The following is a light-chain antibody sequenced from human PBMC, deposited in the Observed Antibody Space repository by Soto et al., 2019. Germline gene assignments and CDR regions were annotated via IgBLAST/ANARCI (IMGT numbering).Light chain of an antibody. J-gene: IGKJ5*01. V-gene: IGKV3-15*01. Sequence: EILLTQSPATLSVSPGERATLSCRSSQSVNRNLGWYQQKPGQAPSLLIFAASTRPPGIPARFSGSGSGTEFTLTISGRQSEDFAVYYCQQYNSWTSLTFGQGTRLEVK. CDR2: AAS. CDR1: QSVNRN. CDR3: QQYNSWTSLT.